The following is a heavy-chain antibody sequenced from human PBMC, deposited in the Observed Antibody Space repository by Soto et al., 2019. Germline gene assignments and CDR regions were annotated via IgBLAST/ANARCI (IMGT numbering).Heavy chain of an antibody. D-gene: IGHD3-16*01. CDR3: SSEFPYYVRSDCYLDY. V-gene: IGHV6-1*01. Sequence: SQTLSLPCGISGHSVPGNSAAWNWIRQSPSRGLEWLGRKYYRSRWYNDYAVSVKSRKTVIPHTSKNQSSLHLNSVTPEHTAVYHCSSEFPYYVRSDCYLDYWGQGAMVTVSS. CDR1: GHSVPGNSAA. CDR2: KYYRSRWYN. J-gene: IGHJ4*02.